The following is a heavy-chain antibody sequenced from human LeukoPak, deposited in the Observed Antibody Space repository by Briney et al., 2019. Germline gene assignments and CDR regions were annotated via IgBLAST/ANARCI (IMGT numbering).Heavy chain of an antibody. J-gene: IGHJ6*02. Sequence: GASVKVSCKSSGYSFAGYHMHWVRQAPGQGLEWMGWVNPNGGDTNYAQKFQGRVTMTRDTSISTAYMELSRLRSDDTAVYYCARVPVYYDSSGYYSSYYYYYGMDVGGQGTTVTVSS. CDR1: GYSFAGYH. CDR2: VNPNGGDT. V-gene: IGHV1-2*02. D-gene: IGHD3-22*01. CDR3: ARVPVYYDSSGYYSSYYYYYGMDV.